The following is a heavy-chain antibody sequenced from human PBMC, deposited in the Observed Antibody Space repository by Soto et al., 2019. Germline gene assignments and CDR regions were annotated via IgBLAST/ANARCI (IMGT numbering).Heavy chain of an antibody. V-gene: IGHV5-51*01. CDR2: IYPGDSDT. CDR3: ARHPDNDAFDI. Sequence: GESLKISCNGSGYSFTIYWIGWVRQMPGKGLEWMGIIYPGDSDTRYSPSFQGQVTISADKSISTAYLQWSSLKASDTAMYYCARHPDNDAFDIWGQGTMVTVSS. D-gene: IGHD3-9*01. CDR1: GYSFTIYW. J-gene: IGHJ3*02.